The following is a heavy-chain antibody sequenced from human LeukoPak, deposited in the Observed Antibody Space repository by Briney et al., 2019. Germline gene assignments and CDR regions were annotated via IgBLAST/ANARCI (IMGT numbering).Heavy chain of an antibody. V-gene: IGHV3-48*02. CDR1: GFTFSSYS. D-gene: IGHD6-19*01. J-gene: IGHJ4*02. CDR3: ARGGSGWYGFDY. CDR2: FSTRSSTI. Sequence: GGSLRLSCAASGFTFSSYSMNWVRQAPGKGLGWISYFSTRSSTISYADSVRGRFTVSRDNAKNSLFLQINSLRDEDTAVYYCARGGSGWYGFDYWGQGTPVTVSS.